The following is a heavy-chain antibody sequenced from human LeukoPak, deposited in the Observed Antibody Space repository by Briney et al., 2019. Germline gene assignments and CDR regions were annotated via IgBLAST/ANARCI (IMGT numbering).Heavy chain of an antibody. D-gene: IGHD2-15*01. CDR1: GYTFTSYD. V-gene: IGHV1-3*01. CDR2: INAGNGNT. CDR3: ARADMVVAATYYFDY. J-gene: IGHJ4*02. Sequence: ASVKVSCKASGYTFTSYDMHWVRQAPGQRLEGMGWINAGNGNTKYSQKFQGRVTINRDTSASTAYMELSSLRSEDTAVYYCARADMVVAATYYFDYWGQGTLVTVSS.